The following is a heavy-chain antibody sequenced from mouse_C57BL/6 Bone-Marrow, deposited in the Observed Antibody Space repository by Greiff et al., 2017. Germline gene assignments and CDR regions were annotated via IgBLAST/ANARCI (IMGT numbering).Heavy chain of an antibody. CDR2: ISDGGSYT. CDR3: ARDRGNYYGSSYYFDY. CDR1: GFTFSSYA. D-gene: IGHD1-1*01. J-gene: IGHJ2*01. V-gene: IGHV5-4*01. Sequence: EVQGVESGGGLVKPGGSLKLSCAASGFTFSSYAMSWVRQTPEKRLEWVATISDGGSYTYYPDNVKGRFTISRANAKNNLYLQMSHLKSEDTAMYYCARDRGNYYGSSYYFDYWGQGTTLTVSS.